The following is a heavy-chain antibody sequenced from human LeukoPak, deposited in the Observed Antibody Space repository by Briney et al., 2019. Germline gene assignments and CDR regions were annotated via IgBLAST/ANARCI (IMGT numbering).Heavy chain of an antibody. J-gene: IGHJ4*02. Sequence: GGSLRLSCAASGLTFSSYAMSWVRQAPGKGLEWVSSISGSSGTTYYADSVKGRFTISRDNSKNTLFLQMNSLRAEDTAIYYCAKDRDYYGSGSDYWGQGTLVTVSS. CDR1: GLTFSSYA. CDR3: AKDRDYYGSGSDY. V-gene: IGHV3-23*01. CDR2: ISGSSGTT. D-gene: IGHD3-10*01.